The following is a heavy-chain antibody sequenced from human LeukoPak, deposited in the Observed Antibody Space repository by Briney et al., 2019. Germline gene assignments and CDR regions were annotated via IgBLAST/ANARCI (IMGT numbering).Heavy chain of an antibody. V-gene: IGHV1-46*01. Sequence: ASVKVSCKASGYSFTSQYMHWVRQAPGQGLEWMGIINPSGGSTTYAQKFQGRVTVTRDTSTSTVYMELSSLRSEDTAVYYCARSPYEYGSVGYWGQGTLVTVSS. CDR1: GYSFTSQY. CDR3: ARSPYEYGSVGY. J-gene: IGHJ4*02. CDR2: INPSGGST. D-gene: IGHD6-19*01.